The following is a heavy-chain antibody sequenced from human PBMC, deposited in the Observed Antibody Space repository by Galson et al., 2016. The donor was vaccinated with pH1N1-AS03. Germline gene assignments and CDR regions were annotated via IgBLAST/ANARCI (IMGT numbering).Heavy chain of an antibody. J-gene: IGHJ4*02. Sequence: SLRLSCAVSGFSLSNYWMTWVRQAPGKGLEWVANINKDGSEKSYVDSVKGRFTISRDTAKNSVFLQMNSVRVEDRAVYYCARLQRGPWRFDYWGQGTLVTVSS. CDR3: ARLQRGPWRFDY. CDR1: GFSLSNYW. D-gene: IGHD5-18*01. V-gene: IGHV3-7*01. CDR2: INKDGSEK.